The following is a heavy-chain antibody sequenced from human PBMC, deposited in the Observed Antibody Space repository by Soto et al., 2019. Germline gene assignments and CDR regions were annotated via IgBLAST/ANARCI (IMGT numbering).Heavy chain of an antibody. V-gene: IGHV1-3*01. CDR2: INAGNGNT. CDR3: AREGGWTVTTDY. Sequence: ASVKVSCKASGYTFTSYAMHWVRQAPGQRLEWMGWINAGNGNTKYSQKFQGRVTITRDTSASTAYMELSSLRSEDTAVYYCAREGGWTVTTDYWGQGTLVTVSS. CDR1: GYTFTSYA. J-gene: IGHJ4*02. D-gene: IGHD4-17*01.